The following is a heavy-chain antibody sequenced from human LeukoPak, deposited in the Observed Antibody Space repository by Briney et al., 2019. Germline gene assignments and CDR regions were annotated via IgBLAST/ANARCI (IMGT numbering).Heavy chain of an antibody. CDR2: IISTGSTI. J-gene: IGHJ3*02. CDR3: ARDSSAYRDAFDI. Sequence: PGGSLRLSCAASGFTFSDHYMTWIRQAPGKGLEWLSYIISTGSTIYYADSVKGRFTISRDNAKNSLYLQMNSLRAEDTAVYYCARDSSAYRDAFDIWGQGTMVTVSS. CDR1: GFTFSDHY. V-gene: IGHV3-11*04. D-gene: IGHD3-22*01.